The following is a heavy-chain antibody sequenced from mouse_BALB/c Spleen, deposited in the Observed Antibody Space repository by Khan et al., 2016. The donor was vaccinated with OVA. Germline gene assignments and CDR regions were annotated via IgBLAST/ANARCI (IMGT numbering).Heavy chain of an antibody. CDR1: GDSITSGY. D-gene: IGHD2-14*01. CDR2: IIYTGYT. CDR3: ARSTYRYAFVY. V-gene: IGHV3-8*02. Sequence: EVQLQESGPSLVKPSQTLSLTCSVTGDSITSGYWNWIRKFPGNRLEYMGYIIYTGYTYYNPSLKSRISITRHTSKNHYYLQLKSVTDEDTATYYCARSTYRYAFVYWGQGTLVTVSA. J-gene: IGHJ3*01.